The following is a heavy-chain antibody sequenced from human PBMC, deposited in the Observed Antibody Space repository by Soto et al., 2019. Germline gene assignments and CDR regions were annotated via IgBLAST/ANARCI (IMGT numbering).Heavy chain of an antibody. CDR2: IIPIFGTA. Sequence: SVKVSCKASGYTFTTSGISWVRQAPGQGLEWMGGIIPIFGTANYAQKFQGRVTITADKSTSTAYMELSSLRSEDTAVYYCALEGNVVVPAAIKYYYYGMDVWGQGTTVTVSS. J-gene: IGHJ6*02. V-gene: IGHV1-69*06. D-gene: IGHD2-2*01. CDR3: ALEGNVVVPAAIKYYYYGMDV. CDR1: GYTFTTSG.